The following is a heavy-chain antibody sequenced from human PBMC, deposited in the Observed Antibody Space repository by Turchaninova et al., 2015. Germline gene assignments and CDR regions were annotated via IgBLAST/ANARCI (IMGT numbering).Heavy chain of an antibody. V-gene: IGHV4-38-2*01. CDR1: GYAISSGYF. J-gene: IGHJ4*02. CDR2: IYQSEST. D-gene: IGHD3-10*01. CDR3: ATYGSGSYRAFDY. Sequence: VQLQESGPGLVQPSETLSLTFPVSGYAISSGYFWGWIRQPPGKGLEWIGSIYQSESTYYNPSLKSRVTISADTSKNQFSLKLSSMTAADTAVYYCATYGSGSYRAFDYWGQGTLVTVSS.